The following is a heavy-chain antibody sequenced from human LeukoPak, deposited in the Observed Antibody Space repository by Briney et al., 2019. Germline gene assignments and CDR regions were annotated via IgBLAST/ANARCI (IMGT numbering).Heavy chain of an antibody. CDR1: GFMFGEYS. CDR2: IRSKTYGGTA. D-gene: IGHD1-26*01. Sequence: GGSLRLSCADSGFMFGEYSISWVRQAPGKGLEWVGFIRSKTYGGTAQYAASVKGRFTISRDDSRSSAYPQMNNLKTEDTAVYFCTSPEGGTYYFDYWGQGTLVTVSS. V-gene: IGHV3-49*04. J-gene: IGHJ4*02. CDR3: TSPEGGTYYFDY.